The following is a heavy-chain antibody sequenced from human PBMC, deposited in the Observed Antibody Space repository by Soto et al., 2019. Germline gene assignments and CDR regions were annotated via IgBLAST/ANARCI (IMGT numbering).Heavy chain of an antibody. V-gene: IGHV4-39*01. D-gene: IGHD6-19*01. J-gene: IGHJ4*02. CDR2: IYYSGST. CDR3: ATLPGWLDPNFDY. CDR1: GGSISSSSYY. Sequence: QLQLQESGPGLVKPSETLSLTCTVSGGSISSSSYYWGWIRQPPGKGLEWIGSIYYSGSTYYNPSLKSRVTISVDTSKNQFSLKLSSVTAADTAVYYCATLPGWLDPNFDYWGQGTLVTVSS.